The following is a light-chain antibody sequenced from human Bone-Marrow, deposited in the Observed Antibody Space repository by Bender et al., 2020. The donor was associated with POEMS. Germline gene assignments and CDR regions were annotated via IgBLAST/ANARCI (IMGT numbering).Light chain of an antibody. V-gene: IGLV2-11*01. Sequence: QSALTQPPSASGSPGQSVTISCTGTSSDVDAYDFVSWYQQHPGKAPKLIIYDVTERPSGVPGRFSGSKSGNTASLTISGLQAEDEADYFCCSYAGTYTYVFGTGTKVTVL. CDR2: DVT. CDR1: SSDVDAYDF. J-gene: IGLJ1*01. CDR3: CSYAGTYTYV.